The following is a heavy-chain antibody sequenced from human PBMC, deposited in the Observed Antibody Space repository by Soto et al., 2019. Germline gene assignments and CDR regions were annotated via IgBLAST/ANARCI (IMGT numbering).Heavy chain of an antibody. D-gene: IGHD6-19*01. CDR3: ARDPPGSGWAFDY. Sequence: GASVKVSCKASGYTFTSYGISWVRQAPGQGLEWMGWISAYNGNTNYAQKLQGRVTMTTDNSKRTVDLQMNSLRAEDTAVYYCARDPPGSGWAFDYWGQGTLVTVSS. V-gene: IGHV1-18*01. CDR2: ISAYNGNT. CDR1: GYTFTSYG. J-gene: IGHJ4*02.